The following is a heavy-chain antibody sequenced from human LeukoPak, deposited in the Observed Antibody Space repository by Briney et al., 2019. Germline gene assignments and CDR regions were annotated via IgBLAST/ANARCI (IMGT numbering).Heavy chain of an antibody. CDR3: ATYDYVWGRYRLAQSDY. Sequence: SGGSLRLSCVTSGFTVSSNYMSWVRQAPGKGLEWLSYINDSGGSTYYADSVKGRFVISRDNSKNSLYLQINSLRAEDTAIYYCATYDYVWGRYRLAQSDYWGQGTLVTVSS. J-gene: IGHJ4*02. CDR1: GFTVSSNY. CDR2: INDSGGST. V-gene: IGHV3-23*01. D-gene: IGHD3-16*02.